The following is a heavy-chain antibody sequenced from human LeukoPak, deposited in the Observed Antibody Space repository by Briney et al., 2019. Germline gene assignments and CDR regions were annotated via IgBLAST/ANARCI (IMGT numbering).Heavy chain of an antibody. J-gene: IGHJ4*02. CDR2: ISSSSSYI. D-gene: IGHD3-22*01. Sequence: GGSLRLSCAASGFTFSSYSMNWVRQAPGKGLEWVSSISSSSSYIYYADSVKGRFTISRDNAKNSLYLQMNSLRAEDTAVYYCASDGGRYYDSSGYFTGDYWGQGTLVTVSS. CDR3: ASDGGRYYDSSGYFTGDY. CDR1: GFTFSSYS. V-gene: IGHV3-21*01.